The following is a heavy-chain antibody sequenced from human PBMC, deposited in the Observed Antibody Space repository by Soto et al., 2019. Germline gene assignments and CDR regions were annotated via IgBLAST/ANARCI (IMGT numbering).Heavy chain of an antibody. CDR1: GFTFGSYA. D-gene: IGHD1-26*01. Sequence: RGSLRLSCAASGFTFGSYAMIFVRQAPGKGLEWVSAISGSGGSTYYADSVKGRFTISRDNSKNTLYLQMNSLRAEDTAVYYCAKDYYEWELVHLFDYWGQGTLVTVSS. J-gene: IGHJ4*02. V-gene: IGHV3-23*01. CDR2: ISGSGGST. CDR3: AKDYYEWELVHLFDY.